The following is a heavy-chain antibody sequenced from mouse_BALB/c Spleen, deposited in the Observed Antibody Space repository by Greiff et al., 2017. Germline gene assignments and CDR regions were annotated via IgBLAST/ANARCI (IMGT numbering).Heavy chain of an antibody. D-gene: IGHD2-14*01. J-gene: IGHJ3*01. CDR3: ARGGEYDDAFAY. Sequence: EVMLVESGGGLVKPGGSLKLSCAASGFTFSDYYMYWVRQTPEKRLEWVATISDGGSYTYYPDSVKGRFTISRDNAKNNLYLQMSSLKSEDTAMYYCARGGEYDDAFAYWGQGTLVTVSA. CDR1: GFTFSDYY. V-gene: IGHV5-4*02. CDR2: ISDGGSYT.